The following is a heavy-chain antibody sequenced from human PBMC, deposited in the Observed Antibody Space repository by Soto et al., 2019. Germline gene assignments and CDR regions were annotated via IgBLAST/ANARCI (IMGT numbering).Heavy chain of an antibody. CDR2: ISSSSSTI. CDR3: ARTRQHSSWYFDAFDI. V-gene: IGHV3-48*01. Sequence: EVPLVESGGGLVQPGGSLRLSCAASGFTFSSYSMNWVRQAPGKGLEWVSYISSSSSTIYYADSVKGRFTISRDNAKNSLYLQMNSLRAEDTAVYYCARTRQHSSWYFDAFDIWGQGTMVTVSS. J-gene: IGHJ3*02. CDR1: GFTFSSYS. D-gene: IGHD6-13*01.